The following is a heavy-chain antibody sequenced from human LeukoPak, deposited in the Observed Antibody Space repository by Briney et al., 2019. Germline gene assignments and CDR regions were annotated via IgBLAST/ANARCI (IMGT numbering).Heavy chain of an antibody. J-gene: IGHJ4*02. CDR2: ISGSGGST. CDR1: GFTFSSYA. Sequence: GGSLRLSCAASGFTFSSYAMSWVRQAAGKGLEWVSAISGSGGSTYYADSVKGRFTISRDNSKNTLYLQMNSLRAEDTAVYYCAKCGYGAYYFDYWGQGTLVTVSS. CDR3: AKCGYGAYYFDY. D-gene: IGHD5-12*01. V-gene: IGHV3-23*01.